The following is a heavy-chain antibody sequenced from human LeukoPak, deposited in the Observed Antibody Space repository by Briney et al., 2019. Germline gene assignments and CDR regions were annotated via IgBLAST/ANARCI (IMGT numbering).Heavy chain of an antibody. CDR3: SAQPEEVAGGMNS. CDR1: GFPFSRTS. V-gene: IGHV3-23*01. CDR2: ISPSGGST. J-gene: IGHJ4*02. D-gene: IGHD6-19*01. Sequence: PGGSLRLSCAASGFPFSRTSMTWVRQAPGKGLEWVSTISPSGGSTFYADSVKGRFTLSRDNSKNTLFLQMNILRAADTARYYCSAQPEEVAGGMNSWGQGALVTVSS.